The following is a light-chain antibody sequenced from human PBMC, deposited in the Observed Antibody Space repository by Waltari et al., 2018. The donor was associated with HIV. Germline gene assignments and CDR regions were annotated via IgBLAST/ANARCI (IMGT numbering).Light chain of an antibody. CDR2: DVS. CDR1: ASDIGDYNY. CDR3: SSYTRSTRTTAWL. J-gene: IGLJ2*01. Sequence: QSALTQPASVSGAPGQSITISCTGTASDIGDYNYVSWYQQHPGKAPKLVIYDVSNPPSGISTRFSGSKSGTTASLTISGLQAEDEAVYYCSSYTRSTRTTAWLFGGGTRLTVL. V-gene: IGLV2-14*03.